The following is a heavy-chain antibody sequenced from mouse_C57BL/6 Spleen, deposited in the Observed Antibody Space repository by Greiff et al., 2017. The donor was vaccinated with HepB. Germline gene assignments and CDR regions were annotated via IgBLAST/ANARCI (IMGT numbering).Heavy chain of an antibody. CDR1: GYTFTSYW. V-gene: IGHV1-55*01. CDR2: IYPGSGST. J-gene: IGHJ4*01. Sequence: VQVVESGAELVKPGASVKMSCKASGYTFTSYWITWVKQRPGQGLEWIGDIYPGSGSTNYNEKFKSKATLTVDTSSSTAYMQLSSLTSEDSAVYYCARQLRLRAMDYWGQGTSVTVSS. D-gene: IGHD3-2*02. CDR3: ARQLRLRAMDY.